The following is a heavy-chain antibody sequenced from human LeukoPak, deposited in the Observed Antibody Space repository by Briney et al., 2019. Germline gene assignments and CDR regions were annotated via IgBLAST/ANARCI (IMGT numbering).Heavy chain of an antibody. CDR3: ARGDMGGSGVPMDV. Sequence: SETLSLTCVVYGGSFSGYYWSWIRQPPGKGLEWIGEINHSGSTNYNPSLKSRVTISVDTSTNQFSLKLSSVTAADTAVYYCARGDMGGSGVPMDVWGQGTTVIVSS. V-gene: IGHV4-34*01. D-gene: IGHD3-10*01. J-gene: IGHJ6*02. CDR1: GGSFSGYY. CDR2: INHSGST.